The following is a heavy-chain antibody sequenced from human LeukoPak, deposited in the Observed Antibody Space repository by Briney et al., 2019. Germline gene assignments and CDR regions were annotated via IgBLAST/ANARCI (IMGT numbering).Heavy chain of an antibody. Sequence: GGSLRLSCAASGFTFSNYWMTWVRQAPGKGLEWVAHINQDGSEEHYMDSVKARFTISRDNAKNSLSLQMNSLRAEDTAVYYCVRDGGVSGYDLLDYWGQGTVVTVSS. D-gene: IGHD5-12*01. CDR3: VRDGGVSGYDLLDY. CDR2: INQDGSEE. J-gene: IGHJ4*02. V-gene: IGHV3-7*01. CDR1: GFTFSNYW.